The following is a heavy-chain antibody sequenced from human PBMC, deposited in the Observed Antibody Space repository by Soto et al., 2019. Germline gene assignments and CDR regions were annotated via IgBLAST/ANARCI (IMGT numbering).Heavy chain of an antibody. Sequence: QVQLVQSGAEVKKPGASVRVSCKASGYTFTTYDIHWVRQAPGLGLEWMGIITRGGGITSYAQKFKGRITMTRDTSTSTVYMELSSLRSEDTAMYYCAKVLSELVPRYFDTWGQGTLVTVSS. V-gene: IGHV1-46*01. CDR1: GYTFTTYD. J-gene: IGHJ4*02. CDR3: AKVLSELVPRYFDT. D-gene: IGHD6-13*01. CDR2: ITRGGGIT.